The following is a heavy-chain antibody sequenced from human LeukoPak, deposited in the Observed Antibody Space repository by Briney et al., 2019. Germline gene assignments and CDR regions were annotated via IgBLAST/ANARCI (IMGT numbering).Heavy chain of an antibody. CDR2: IYTSGST. J-gene: IGHJ4*02. CDR3: GRDGDILTGYYKNY. CDR1: GGSISSYY. D-gene: IGHD3-9*01. V-gene: IGHV4-4*07. Sequence: SETLSLTCTVSGGSISSYYWSWIRQPAGKGLEWIGRIYTSGSTNYNPSLKSRVTMSVDTSKNQFSLKLSSVTAADTAVYYWGRDGDILTGYYKNYWGQGTLVTVSS.